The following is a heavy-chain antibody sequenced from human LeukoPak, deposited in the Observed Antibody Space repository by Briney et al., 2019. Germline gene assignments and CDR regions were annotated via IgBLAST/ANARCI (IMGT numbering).Heavy chain of an antibody. J-gene: IGHJ4*02. CDR3: AKEGRSLQTY. D-gene: IGHD5-24*01. CDR2: IKEDGTET. CDR1: GFTFSSYG. V-gene: IGHV3-7*03. Sequence: LPGGSLRLSCAASGFTFSSYGMHWVRLAPGKGLEWVANIKEDGTETYYVDSVKGRFTISRDNAKNSLYLQMNSLRVEDTAVYYCAKEGRSLQTYWGQGTLVTVSS.